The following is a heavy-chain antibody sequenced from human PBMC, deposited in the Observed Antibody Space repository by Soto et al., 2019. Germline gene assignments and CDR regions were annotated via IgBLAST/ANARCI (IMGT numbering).Heavy chain of an antibody. V-gene: IGHV5-51*01. Sequence: EVQLVQSGAEVKKPGESLKISCKASGYSLITYWIGWVRQMPGKGLEWMGIIYPGDSDTRYNPSFQGQVTISADKSINNAYLQWSSLKASDTAMYYCARQPPHGDGEFDPWGQGTLVTVSS. CDR3: ARQPPHGDGEFDP. J-gene: IGHJ5*02. D-gene: IGHD7-27*01. CDR2: IYPGDSDT. CDR1: GYSLITYW.